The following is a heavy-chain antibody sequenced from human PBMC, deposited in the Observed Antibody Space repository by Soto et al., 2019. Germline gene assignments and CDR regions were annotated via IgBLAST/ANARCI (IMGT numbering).Heavy chain of an antibody. CDR2: ISYDGSNK. J-gene: IGHJ2*01. Sequence: QVQLVESGGGVVQPGRSLRLFCAASGFTFSSYGMHWVRQAPGKGLEWVAVISYDGSNKYYADSVKGRFTISRDNSKNTLYPQMNSLRAEGTAVYYCAKGAIAAAGASVFGWYFDLWGRGTLVTVSS. CDR3: AKGAIAAAGASVFGWYFDL. D-gene: IGHD6-13*01. V-gene: IGHV3-30*18. CDR1: GFTFSSYG.